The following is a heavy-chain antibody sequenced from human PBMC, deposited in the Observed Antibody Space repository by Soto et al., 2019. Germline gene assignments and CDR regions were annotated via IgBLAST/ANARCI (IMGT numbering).Heavy chain of an antibody. J-gene: IGHJ4*02. D-gene: IGHD1-20*01. CDR2: IIPIFDTT. V-gene: IGHV1-69*06. CDR3: AREGRLTGTDGFDY. Sequence: QVQLVQSGAEVKKPGSSVKVSCKISGGTFSPYDVSWVRQAPGQGLEWMGMIIPIFDTTNYAQKFQGRVTLTADTSTSTAYMELSSLRSEDTAVYYCAREGRLTGTDGFDYWGQGTLVTVSS. CDR1: GGTFSPYD.